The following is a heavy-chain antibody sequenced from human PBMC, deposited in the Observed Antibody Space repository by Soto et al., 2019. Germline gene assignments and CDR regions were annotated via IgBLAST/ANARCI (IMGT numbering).Heavy chain of an antibody. V-gene: IGHV3-11*06. CDR3: ARDLAWKRGKVGRYYYGMDV. Sequence: PGGSLILSCAASGFIFSDYYMSWFRETPGNGLECVSYISTRSTYTNYSDSVKGRFTISRDNTKNSLYLQMDSLRVEDTAVYYCARDLAWKRGKVGRYYYGMDVWGQGTTVTVSS. CDR2: ISTRSTYT. D-gene: IGHD1-1*01. CDR1: GFIFSDYY. J-gene: IGHJ6*02.